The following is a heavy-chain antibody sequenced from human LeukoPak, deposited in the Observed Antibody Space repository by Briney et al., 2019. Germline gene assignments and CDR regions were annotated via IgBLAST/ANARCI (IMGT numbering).Heavy chain of an antibody. CDR2: INPNSGGT. Sequence: ASEKVSCKASGYTFTGYYMHWVRQAPGQGLEWMGWINPNSGGTNYAQKFQGRVTMTRDTSISTAYMELSRLRSDDTAVYYCARRTVAVAGTNYFDYWGQGTLVTVSS. V-gene: IGHV1-2*02. D-gene: IGHD6-19*01. J-gene: IGHJ4*02. CDR3: ARRTVAVAGTNYFDY. CDR1: GYTFTGYY.